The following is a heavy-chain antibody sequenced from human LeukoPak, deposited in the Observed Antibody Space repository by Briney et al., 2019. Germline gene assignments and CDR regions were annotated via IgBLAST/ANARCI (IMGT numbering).Heavy chain of an antibody. CDR3: ARVGAVADFDC. D-gene: IGHD6-19*01. Sequence: PGESLRLSCVGSGFTFSSYWMSWVRQAPGKGLEWVSYISSRGYTIYYADSVKGRFTISRDNAKNSLHLHMNSLRAEDTAVYYCARVGAVADFDCWGQGTLVTVSS. V-gene: IGHV3-48*03. CDR2: ISSRGYTI. CDR1: GFTFSSYW. J-gene: IGHJ4*02.